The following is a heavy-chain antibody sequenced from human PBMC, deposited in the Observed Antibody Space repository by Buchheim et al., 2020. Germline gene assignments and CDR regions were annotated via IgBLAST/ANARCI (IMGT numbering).Heavy chain of an antibody. D-gene: IGHD6-6*01. V-gene: IGHV3-23*04. CDR1: GFTFSSYA. CDR2: ISGSGGST. J-gene: IGHJ1*01. Sequence: EVQLVESGGGLVQPGGSLRLSCAASGFTFSSYAMSWVRQAPGKGLEWVSGISGSGGSTYYADSVKGRFTISRDNSKNTLYLQMNSLRAEDTAVYYCAKARRGPYSSSSLEYFQHWGQGTL. CDR3: AKARRGPYSSSSLEYFQH.